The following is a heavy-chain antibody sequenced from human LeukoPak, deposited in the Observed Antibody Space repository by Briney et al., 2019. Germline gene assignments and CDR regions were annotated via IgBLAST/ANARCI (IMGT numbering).Heavy chain of an antibody. D-gene: IGHD6-19*01. V-gene: IGHV3-23*01. CDR3: ATYSSGWYDGDY. Sequence: TGGSLRLSCAASGFTFSSYGMSWVRQAPGKGLEWVSAVSSSGGTTYYADSVKGRFTISRDNSKNTLYLQMNSLRAEDTAVYYCATYSSGWYDGDYWGQGTRVTVSS. J-gene: IGHJ4*02. CDR2: VSSSGGTT. CDR1: GFTFSSYG.